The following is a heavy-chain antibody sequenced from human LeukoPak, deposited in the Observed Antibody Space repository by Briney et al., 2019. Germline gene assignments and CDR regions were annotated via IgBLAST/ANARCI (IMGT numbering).Heavy chain of an antibody. CDR3: AKSREGVPTRCLDS. CDR1: GFTFSSYW. CDR2: ISFDGGTS. D-gene: IGHD5-24*01. V-gene: IGHV3-30*18. J-gene: IGHJ4*02. Sequence: GGSLRLSCAASGFTFSSYWMSWVRQAPGKGLEWVAIISFDGGTSHYADSVKGRFTISRDTSKNTLYLQTDSLRAEDTAVYYCAKSREGVPTRCLDSWGQGTLVTVSS.